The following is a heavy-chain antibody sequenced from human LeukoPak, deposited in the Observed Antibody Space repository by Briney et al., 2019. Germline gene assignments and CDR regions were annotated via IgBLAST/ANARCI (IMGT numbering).Heavy chain of an antibody. CDR2: ISYDGSNK. D-gene: IGHD1-26*01. J-gene: IGHJ1*01. CDR3: AKEDRELLAEYFQH. CDR1: GFTFSSYG. Sequence: PGGSLRLSCAASGFTFSSYGMHWVRQAPGKGLEWVAVISYDGSNKYYADSVKGRFTISRDNSKNTLYLQMNSLRAEDTAVYYCAKEDRELLAEYFQHWGQGTLVTVSS. V-gene: IGHV3-30*18.